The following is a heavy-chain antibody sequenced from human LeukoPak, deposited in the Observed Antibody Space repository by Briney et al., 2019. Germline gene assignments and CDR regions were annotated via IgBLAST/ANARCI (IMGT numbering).Heavy chain of an antibody. CDR2: IYTSGRT. V-gene: IGHV4-4*07. CDR1: GGSISSYY. J-gene: IGHJ5*02. D-gene: IGHD2-8*02. Sequence: SETLSLTCTVSGGSISSYYWSWIRQPAGKGLEWIGRIYTSGRTNYNPSLKSRVTMSVDTSKNQFSLKLSSVTAADTAVYYCARVLKPGNWFDPWGQGTLVTVSS. CDR3: ARVLKPGNWFDP.